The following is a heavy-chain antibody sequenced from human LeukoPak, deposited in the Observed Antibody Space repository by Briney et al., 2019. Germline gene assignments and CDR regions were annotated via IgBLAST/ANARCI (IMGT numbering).Heavy chain of an antibody. J-gene: IGHJ4*02. D-gene: IGHD2-15*01. CDR2: ISYDGSNK. CDR1: GFTFSSYA. CDR3: ARDPVVVAAGGSFDY. Sequence: GGSLRLSCAASGFTFSSYAMHWVRQAPGKGLEWVAVISYDGSNKYYADSVKGRFTISRDNSKNTLYLQMYSLRAEDTAVYYCARDPVVVAAGGSFDYWGQGTLVTVSS. V-gene: IGHV3-30*04.